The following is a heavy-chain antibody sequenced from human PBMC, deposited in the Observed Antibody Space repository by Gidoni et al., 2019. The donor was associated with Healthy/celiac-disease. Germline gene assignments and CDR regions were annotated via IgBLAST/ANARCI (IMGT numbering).Heavy chain of an antibody. CDR1: GYTFTSYA. CDR2: SNAGNGNT. V-gene: IGHV1-3*02. D-gene: IGHD6-6*01. J-gene: IGHJ4*02. CDR3: ARGNRSSLDY. Sequence: QVQLVQSGAEVKKPGASVKVSCKASGYTFTSYAMHWVRQAPGQRLEWMGWSNAGNGNTKYAQEFKGRVTITRDTSASTAYMELSSLRSEDMAVYYCARGNRSSLDYWGQGTLVTVSS.